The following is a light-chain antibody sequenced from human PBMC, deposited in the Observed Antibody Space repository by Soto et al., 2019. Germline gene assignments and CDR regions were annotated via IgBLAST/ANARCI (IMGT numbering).Light chain of an antibody. CDR2: EVS. CDR1: SSDVGGYNY. CDR3: SSYAGAFYV. J-gene: IGLJ1*01. V-gene: IGLV2-8*01. Sequence: QSVLTQPPSASESPGQTVTISCTGTSSDVGGYNYVSWYQQHPGKAPKLLISEVSKRPSGVPDRFSGSKSGNAASLTVSGLQAEDEADYYCSSYAGAFYVFGTGTKVTVL.